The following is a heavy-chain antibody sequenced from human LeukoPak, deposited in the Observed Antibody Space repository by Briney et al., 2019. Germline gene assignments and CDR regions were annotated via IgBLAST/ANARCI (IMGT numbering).Heavy chain of an antibody. J-gene: IGHJ4*02. CDR1: GFTFSSYW. V-gene: IGHV3-53*04. Sequence: GGSLRLSCAASGFTFSSYWMSWVRQAPGKGLEWVSVIYSGGSTYYADSVKGRFTISRHNSKNTLYLQMNSLRAEDTAVYYCARGVGATTKPYYFDYWGQGTLVTVSS. CDR3: ARGVGATTKPYYFDY. D-gene: IGHD1-26*01. CDR2: IYSGGST.